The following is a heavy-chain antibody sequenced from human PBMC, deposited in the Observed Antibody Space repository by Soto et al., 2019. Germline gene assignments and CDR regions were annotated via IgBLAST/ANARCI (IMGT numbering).Heavy chain of an antibody. D-gene: IGHD3-22*01. Sequence: QVQLVESGGGLVKPGGSLRLSCAASGFTFSDYYMSWIRQAPGKGLEWVSYISSSGSTIYYADSVKGRFTISRDNAKNSLYLQMNSLRAEDTAVYYCARDRVGSGYLYYYYYYGMDVWGQGTTVTVSS. CDR1: GFTFSDYY. J-gene: IGHJ6*02. V-gene: IGHV3-11*01. CDR2: ISSSGSTI. CDR3: ARDRVGSGYLYYYYYYGMDV.